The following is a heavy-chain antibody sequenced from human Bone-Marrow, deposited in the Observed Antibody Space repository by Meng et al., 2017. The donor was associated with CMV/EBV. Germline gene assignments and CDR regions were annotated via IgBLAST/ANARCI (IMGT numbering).Heavy chain of an antibody. CDR1: GFTFSSYG. CDR2: ISYDGSNK. D-gene: IGHD1-26*01. Sequence: AGSLRLSCAASGFTFSSYGMHWVRQAPGKGLEWVAVISYDGSNKYYADSEKGRFTISRDNSKNTLYLQMNSLRAEDTAVYYCARVGRETNYYYGMDVWGQGTTVTVSS. CDR3: ARVGRETNYYYGMDV. J-gene: IGHJ6*02. V-gene: IGHV3-30*19.